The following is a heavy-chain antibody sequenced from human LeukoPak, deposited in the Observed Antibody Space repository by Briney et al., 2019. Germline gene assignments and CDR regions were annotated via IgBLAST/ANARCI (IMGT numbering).Heavy chain of an antibody. CDR3: ARQNSWASPGY. Sequence: PSETLSLTCAVYTGSFSAYYWHWIRQPPGMGLEWIGEINHSGSTNYNPSLKSRVTMSVDTSKNQFSLNLTSVTAADTAVYYCARQNSWASPGYWGQGTLVTVSS. D-gene: IGHD2-2*01. V-gene: IGHV4-34*01. CDR2: INHSGST. J-gene: IGHJ4*02. CDR1: TGSFSAYY.